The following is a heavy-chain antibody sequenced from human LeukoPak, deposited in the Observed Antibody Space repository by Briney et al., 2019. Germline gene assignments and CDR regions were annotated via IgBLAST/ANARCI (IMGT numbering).Heavy chain of an antibody. CDR1: GYSISSGYY. CDR2: IYHSGST. J-gene: IGHJ4*02. D-gene: IGHD3-3*01. CDR3: ATYDAGRGGSGY. Sequence: SETLSLTCAVSGYSISSGYYWGWIRQPPGKGQEWIGGIYHSGSTYYNPSLKSRATISLGTSKNQFSLRLNSVTTADTAVYFCATYDAGRGGSGYWGQGTLVTVSS. V-gene: IGHV4-38-2*01.